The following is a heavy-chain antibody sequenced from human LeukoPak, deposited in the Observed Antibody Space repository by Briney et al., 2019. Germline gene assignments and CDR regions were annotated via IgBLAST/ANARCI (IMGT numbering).Heavy chain of an antibody. Sequence: PSETLSLTCAVYGGSFSGYYWSWIRQPPGKGLEWIGEINHSGSTNYNPSLKSRVTISVDTSKNQFSLKLSSVTAADTAVYYCARHSVDYDSSGYYYYYYMDVWGKGTTVTISS. CDR2: INHSGST. V-gene: IGHV4-34*01. J-gene: IGHJ6*03. D-gene: IGHD3-22*01. CDR1: GGSFSGYY. CDR3: ARHSVDYDSSGYYYYYYMDV.